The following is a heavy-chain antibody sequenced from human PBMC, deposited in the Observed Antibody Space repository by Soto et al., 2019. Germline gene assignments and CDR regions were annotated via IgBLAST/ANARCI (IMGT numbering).Heavy chain of an antibody. CDR2: ISGSGSNM. CDR1: GFTFGDYY. V-gene: IGHV3-11*01. D-gene: IGHD3-16*02. CDR3: ARDLRTYVDYMWGSYRQTDDDY. J-gene: IGHJ4*02. Sequence: GGSLRLSCAASGFTFGDYYMSWVRQAPGKGLEWVSYISGSGSNMYYADSVKGRFTISRDNAKNSLYLQMNSLRGEDTAVYYCARDLRTYVDYMWGSYRQTDDDYWGQGTLVTVSS.